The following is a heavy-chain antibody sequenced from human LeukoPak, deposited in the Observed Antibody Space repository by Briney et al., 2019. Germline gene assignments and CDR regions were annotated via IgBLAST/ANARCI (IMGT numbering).Heavy chain of an antibody. CDR1: GGSFSGYY. CDR3: ASQRQIREFDY. J-gene: IGHJ4*02. Sequence: SETLSLTCAVYGGSFSGYYWSWIRQPPGKGLEWIGEINHSGSTNYNPSLKSRVTISVDTSKNQFSLKLSSVTAADTAVYYCASQRQIREFDYWGQGTLVTVSS. V-gene: IGHV4-34*01. CDR2: INHSGST. D-gene: IGHD6-25*01.